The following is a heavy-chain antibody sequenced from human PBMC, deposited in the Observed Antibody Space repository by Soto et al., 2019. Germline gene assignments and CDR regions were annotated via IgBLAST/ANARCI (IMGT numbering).Heavy chain of an antibody. CDR1: GASLSDNY. CDR2: INHSGNT. J-gene: IGHJ5*01. Sequence: SSETLSLTCSAYGASLSDNYGNWLRQPPGKGLEWIGEINHSGNTNYNPSLRSRVTISIDTAKNQLSLNLRSVSAADTAVYYCANGSREFVAWGPGTPATVFS. V-gene: IGHV4-34*01. D-gene: IGHD6-13*01. CDR3: ANGSREFVA.